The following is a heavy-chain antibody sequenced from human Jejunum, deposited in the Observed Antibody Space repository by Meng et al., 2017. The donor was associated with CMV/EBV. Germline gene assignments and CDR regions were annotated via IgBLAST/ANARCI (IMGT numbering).Heavy chain of an antibody. CDR2: IRGNDIGGTI. CDR3: TKGGPLGSYFDY. V-gene: IGHV3-15*03. CDR1: GFTCRRAW. D-gene: IGHD1-26*01. J-gene: IGHJ4*02. Sequence: SGFTCRRAWMSWVRQAPGKGLEWVGRIRGNDIGGTIDYAAPVEGRFTISRDDSKDTLYLQMDSLKTEDTAVYYCTKGGPLGSYFDYWGQGALVTVSS.